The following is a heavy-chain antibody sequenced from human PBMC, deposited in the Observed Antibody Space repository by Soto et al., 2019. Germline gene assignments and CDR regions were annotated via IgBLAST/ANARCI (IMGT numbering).Heavy chain of an antibody. V-gene: IGHV3-7*01. Sequence: GGSLRLSCAASGFTFSSYWTSWVRQAPGKGLEWVANIKQDGSEKYYVDSVKGRFTISRDNAKNSLYLQMNSLRAEDTAVYYCARAGVSIYYYYGMDVWGQGTTVTVSS. CDR3: ARAGVSIYYYYGMDV. CDR1: GFTFSSYW. CDR2: IKQDGSEK. D-gene: IGHD6-6*01. J-gene: IGHJ6*02.